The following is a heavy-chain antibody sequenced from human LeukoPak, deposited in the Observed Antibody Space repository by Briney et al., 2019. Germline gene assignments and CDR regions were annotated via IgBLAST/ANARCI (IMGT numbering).Heavy chain of an antibody. J-gene: IGHJ4*02. V-gene: IGHV3-53*01. CDR2: LYAGGVR. D-gene: IGHD3-9*01. CDR1: GFTVTSKY. CDR3: AGNYDTLTGSRDY. Sequence: GGSLRLSCAASGFTVTSKYMRWVRQAPGKGLEWVSVLYAGGVRYYADSVKGRFTISSDNSRTTTYLQMNGLRAEDTAVYYCAGNYDTLTGSRDYWGQGTLVTVSS.